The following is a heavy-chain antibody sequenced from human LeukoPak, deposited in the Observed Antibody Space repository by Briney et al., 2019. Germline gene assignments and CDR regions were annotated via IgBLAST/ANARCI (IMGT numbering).Heavy chain of an antibody. Sequence: GESLKISCKGSGYSFTSYWIGWVRQMPGKGLEWMGIIYPGYSDTRYSPSFQGQVTISADKPISTAYLQWSSLKASDTAMYYCARPGYCSSTSCYEVDYWGQGTLVTVSS. CDR1: GYSFTSYW. V-gene: IGHV5-51*01. CDR3: ARPGYCSSTSCYEVDY. J-gene: IGHJ4*02. CDR2: IYPGYSDT. D-gene: IGHD2-2*01.